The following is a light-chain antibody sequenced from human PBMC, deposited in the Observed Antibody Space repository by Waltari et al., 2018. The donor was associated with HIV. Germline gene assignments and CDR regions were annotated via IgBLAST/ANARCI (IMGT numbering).Light chain of an antibody. V-gene: IGKV2-28*01. CDR2: LGS. Sequence: DLVITQSPLSLPVTPGEPASIPCRSSQSLLHSNGYNYLDWYLQKPGQSPQLLIYLGSYRASGVPDRFSGSGSGTDFTLKISRVEAEDVGVYYCMQALQTPTFGQGTKVEIK. J-gene: IGKJ1*01. CDR3: MQALQTPT. CDR1: QSLLHSNGYNY.